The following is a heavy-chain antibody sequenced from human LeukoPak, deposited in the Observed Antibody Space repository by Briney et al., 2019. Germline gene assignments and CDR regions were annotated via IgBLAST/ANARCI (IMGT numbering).Heavy chain of an antibody. CDR1: GFTFSSYG. J-gene: IGHJ6*03. V-gene: IGHV3-33*06. Sequence: GGSLRLSCAASGFTFSSYGMHWVGQAPGKGLEGVGVIWYEGSNKYYADSVKGRFTISRDNSKNTLYLQMNSLRAEDTAVYYCAKAAYDSSGYYNYYYYMDVWGKGTTVTVSS. CDR2: IWYEGSNK. CDR3: AKAAYDSSGYYNYYYYMDV. D-gene: IGHD3-22*01.